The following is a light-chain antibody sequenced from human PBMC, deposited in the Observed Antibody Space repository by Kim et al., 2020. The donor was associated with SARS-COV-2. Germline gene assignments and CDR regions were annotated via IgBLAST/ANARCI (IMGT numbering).Light chain of an antibody. J-gene: IGKJ1*01. V-gene: IGKV1-6*01. CDR1: QGMRDD. Sequence: SVGDRVLLTCRPSQGMRDDLGWYQQKPGKAPKLLMYVASSPQSGVPSRFSGSGSGTDFTLTISSLQPEDFATYYCLQYHNYPRTFGQGTKVDIK. CDR2: VAS. CDR3: LQYHNYPRT.